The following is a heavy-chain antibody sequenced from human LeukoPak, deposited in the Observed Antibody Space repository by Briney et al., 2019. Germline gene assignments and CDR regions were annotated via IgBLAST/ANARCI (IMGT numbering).Heavy chain of an antibody. CDR2: IIPIFGTA. V-gene: IGHV1-69*13. D-gene: IGHD2-8*01. CDR3: AGGEDIVLTKNWFDP. Sequence: GASVKVSCKASGGTFSSYAISWVRQAPGQGLEWMGGIIPIFGTANYAQKFQGRVTITADESTSTAYMELSSLRSEDTAVYYCAGGEDIVLTKNWFDPWGQGTLVTVSS. CDR1: GGTFSSYA. J-gene: IGHJ5*02.